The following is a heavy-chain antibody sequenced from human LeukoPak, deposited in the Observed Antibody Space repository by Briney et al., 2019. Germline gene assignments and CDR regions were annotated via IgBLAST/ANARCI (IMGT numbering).Heavy chain of an antibody. CDR2: IYYSGST. Sequence: PSETLSLTCAVYGGSFSGYYWSWIRQPPGKGLEWIGYIYYSGSTYYNPSLKSRVTISVDTSKNQFSLKLSSVTAADTAVYYCASSASSSFAFDIWGQGTMVTVSS. V-gene: IGHV4-30-4*01. D-gene: IGHD6-6*01. CDR1: GGSFSGYY. J-gene: IGHJ3*02. CDR3: ASSASSSFAFDI.